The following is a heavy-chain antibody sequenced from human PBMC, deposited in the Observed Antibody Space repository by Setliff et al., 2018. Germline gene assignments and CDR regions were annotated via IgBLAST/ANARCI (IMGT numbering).Heavy chain of an antibody. CDR2: IYTGGSA. CDR1: GGSISSYY. V-gene: IGHV4-4*07. J-gene: IGHJ6*03. Sequence: SETLSLTCTVSGGSISSYYWSWIRQPAGKGLEWIGHIYTGGSANYNPSLKSRVTMSIDTSKNQFSLKLNSLTAADMAVYYCAREQWLDPPGYYYMDVWAKGTTVTVSS. D-gene: IGHD6-19*01. CDR3: AREQWLDPPGYYYMDV.